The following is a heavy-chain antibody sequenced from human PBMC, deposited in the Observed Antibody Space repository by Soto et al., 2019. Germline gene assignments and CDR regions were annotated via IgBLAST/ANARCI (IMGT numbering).Heavy chain of an antibody. D-gene: IGHD6-13*01. CDR3: ARRGPGTYFDY. V-gene: IGHV3-23*01. Sequence: EVQLLDSGGSMVQPGGSLRLSGAASGFTFSSYAMNWVRQAPGKGLEWVSVISGSGGSTYYADSVKGRFTISRDNSKNTLYLQMYSLRAEDTAVYYCARRGPGTYFDYWGQGSLVTVSS. CDR2: ISGSGGST. J-gene: IGHJ4*02. CDR1: GFTFSSYA.